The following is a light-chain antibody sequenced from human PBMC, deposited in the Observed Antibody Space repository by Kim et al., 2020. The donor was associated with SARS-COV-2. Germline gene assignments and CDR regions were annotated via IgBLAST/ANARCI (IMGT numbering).Light chain of an antibody. Sequence: QSALTQPASVSGSPGQSITISCTGTSSDLGSYNLVSWYQQHPGKAPKLMIYEVSKRPSGVSNRFSGSKSGNTASLTISGLQAEDEADYYCCSYAGSSTWVFGGGTQLTVL. CDR3: CSYAGSSTWV. J-gene: IGLJ3*02. CDR1: SSDLGSYNL. CDR2: EVS. V-gene: IGLV2-23*02.